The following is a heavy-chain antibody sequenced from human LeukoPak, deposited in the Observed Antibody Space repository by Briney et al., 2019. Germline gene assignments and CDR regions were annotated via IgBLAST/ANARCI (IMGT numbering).Heavy chain of an antibody. V-gene: IGHV1-18*01. CDR3: ARDSANDFYDFWSGYPNCDY. Sequence: AASVKVPCKASGYTFTSYGISWVRQAPGQGLEWMGWISAYNGNTNYAQKLQGRVTMTTDTSTSTAYMELRSLRSDDTAVYYCARDSANDFYDFWSGYPNCDYWGQGTLVTVSS. J-gene: IGHJ4*02. D-gene: IGHD3-3*01. CDR2: ISAYNGNT. CDR1: GYTFTSYG.